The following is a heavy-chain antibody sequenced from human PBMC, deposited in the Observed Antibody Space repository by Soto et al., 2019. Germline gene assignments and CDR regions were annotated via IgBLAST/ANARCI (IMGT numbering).Heavy chain of an antibody. CDR3: ARGEGSSWYYY. Sequence: NVSSEACGYGYKMKYSLWARQATGQGLEWMGWMNPNSGNTGYAQKFQGRVTMTRNTSISTAYMELSSLRSEDMAVYYCARGEGSSWYYYRGKGTLDTVSS. D-gene: IGHD6-13*01. CDR2: MNPNSGNT. CDR1: GYGYKMKY. V-gene: IGHV1-8*01. J-gene: IGHJ4*02.